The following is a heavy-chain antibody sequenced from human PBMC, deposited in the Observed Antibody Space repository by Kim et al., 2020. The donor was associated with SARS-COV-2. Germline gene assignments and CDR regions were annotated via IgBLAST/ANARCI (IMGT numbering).Heavy chain of an antibody. D-gene: IGHD5-12*01. J-gene: IGHJ4*02. Sequence: GGSLRLSCAASGFTFSSYAMSWVRQAPGKGLEWVSAISGSGGSTYYADSVKGRFTISRDNSKNTLYLQMNSLRAEDTAVYYCAKSAGSGYQHTVVTPFDYWGQGTLVTVSS. CDR1: GFTFSSYA. CDR2: ISGSGGST. CDR3: AKSAGSGYQHTVVTPFDY. V-gene: IGHV3-23*01.